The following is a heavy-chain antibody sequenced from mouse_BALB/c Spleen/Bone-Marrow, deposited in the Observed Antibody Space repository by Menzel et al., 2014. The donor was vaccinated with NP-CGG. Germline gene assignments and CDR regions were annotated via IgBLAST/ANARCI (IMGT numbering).Heavy chain of an antibody. CDR1: GYTFSSYW. Sequence: QVTLKVCGAELMKPGASVKISCKATGYTFSSYWIEWVKQRPGHGLERIGEILPGSGSTNYNEKFKGKATFTADTSSNTAYMQLSSLTSEDSAVYYCAREDGLWYFDVWGAGTTVTVSS. V-gene: IGHV1-9*01. CDR3: AREDGLWYFDV. J-gene: IGHJ1*01. CDR2: ILPGSGST. D-gene: IGHD1-1*01.